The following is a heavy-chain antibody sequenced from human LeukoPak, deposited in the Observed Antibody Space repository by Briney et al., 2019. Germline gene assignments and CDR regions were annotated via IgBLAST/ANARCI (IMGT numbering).Heavy chain of an antibody. J-gene: IGHJ4*02. CDR3: AKDMVRGVMAIDY. CDR1: GFTFDDYA. Sequence: PGGSLRLSCAASGFTFDDYATHWVRQAPGKGLEWVSGISWNSGSIGYADSVKGRFTISRDNAKNSLYLQMNSLRAEDTALYYCAKDMVRGVMAIDYWGQGTLVTVSS. V-gene: IGHV3-9*01. D-gene: IGHD3-10*01. CDR2: ISWNSGSI.